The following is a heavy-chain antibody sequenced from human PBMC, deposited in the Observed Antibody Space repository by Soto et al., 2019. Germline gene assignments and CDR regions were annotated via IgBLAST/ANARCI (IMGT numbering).Heavy chain of an antibody. Sequence: QVQLVQSGAEVKKPGSSVKVSCKASGGTFSSYTISWVRQAPGQGLEWMGRIIPILGIANYAQKFQGRVTITADKSTSTAHMELSSLRSEDTAVYYCARGRPQLPAIGFQHWGQGTLVTVSS. CDR1: GGTFSSYT. CDR3: ARGRPQLPAIGFQH. V-gene: IGHV1-69*02. J-gene: IGHJ1*01. D-gene: IGHD2-2*01. CDR2: IIPILGIA.